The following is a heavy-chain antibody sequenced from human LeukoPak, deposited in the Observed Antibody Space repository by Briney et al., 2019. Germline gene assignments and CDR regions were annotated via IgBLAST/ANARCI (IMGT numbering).Heavy chain of an antibody. J-gene: IGHJ5*02. D-gene: IGHD3-10*01. CDR1: GYSISSGYY. CDR2: IYHSGST. Sequence: PSETLSLTCTVSGYSISSGYYWGWIRQPPGKGLEWIGSIYHSGSTYYNPSLKSRVTISVDTSKNQFSLKLSSVTAADTAVYYCAGERRYYYGSGTPTNWFDPWGQGTLVTVSS. V-gene: IGHV4-38-2*02. CDR3: AGERRYYYGSGTPTNWFDP.